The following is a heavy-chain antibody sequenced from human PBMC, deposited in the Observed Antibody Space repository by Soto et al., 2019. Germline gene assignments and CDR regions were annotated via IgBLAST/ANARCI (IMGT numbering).Heavy chain of an antibody. CDR3: ASQYDIQTPDPYYYYGMDV. D-gene: IGHD3-9*01. J-gene: IGHJ6*02. CDR2: IYYSGST. V-gene: IGHV4-39*01. Sequence: QLQLQESGPGLVKPSETLSLTCTVSGGSISSSSYYWGWIRQPPGKGREWIGSIYYSGSTYYNPSLERRLTLSVDTSKDQFSLKLSAGTAADTAVYYCASQYDIQTPDPYYYYGMDVWGQGTTVTVSS. CDR1: GGSISSSSYY.